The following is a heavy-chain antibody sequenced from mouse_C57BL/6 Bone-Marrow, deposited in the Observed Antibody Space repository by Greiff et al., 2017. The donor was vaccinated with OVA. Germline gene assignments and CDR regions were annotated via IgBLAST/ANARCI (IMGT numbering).Heavy chain of an antibody. V-gene: IGHV1-64*01. D-gene: IGHD2-2*01. CDR3: ARALIYYGYDVLMDY. J-gene: IGHJ4*01. CDR2: IHPNSGST. Sequence: QVQLQQPGAELVKPGASVKLSCKASGYTFTSYWMHWVKQRPGQGLEWIGMIHPNSGSTNYNEKFKSKATLTVDKSSSTAYMQLSSLTSEDSAVYYCARALIYYGYDVLMDYWCQGTSVTVSS. CDR1: GYTFTSYW.